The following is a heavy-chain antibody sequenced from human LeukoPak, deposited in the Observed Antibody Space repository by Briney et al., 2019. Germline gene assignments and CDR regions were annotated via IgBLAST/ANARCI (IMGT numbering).Heavy chain of an antibody. CDR3: ALYFYDSSGYPSFDY. D-gene: IGHD3-22*01. V-gene: IGHV3-48*02. J-gene: IGHJ4*02. CDR2: ISSSGSTK. Sequence: GGSLRLSCAASGFTFSRYWMHWVRQAPGKGLEWVSYISSSGSTKYYTDSVKGRFTISRDNAKNSLYLEVNSLRDEDTALYYCALYFYDSSGYPSFDYWGQGTLVTVSS. CDR1: GFTFSRYW.